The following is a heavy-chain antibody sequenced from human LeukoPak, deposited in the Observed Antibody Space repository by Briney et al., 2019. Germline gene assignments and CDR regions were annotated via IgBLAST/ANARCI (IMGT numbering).Heavy chain of an antibody. CDR3: ARGIGGDPGYFADY. V-gene: IGHV3-23*01. D-gene: IGHD3-9*01. J-gene: IGHJ4*02. Sequence: GGSLRLSCAASGFTFSSYAMSWVRQAPGKGLEWVSAISGSGGSTYYADSVKGRFTISRDNSKSTLYLQMNSLRAEDTAVYYCARGIGGDPGYFADYWGQGTLVTVSS. CDR2: ISGSGGST. CDR1: GFTFSSYA.